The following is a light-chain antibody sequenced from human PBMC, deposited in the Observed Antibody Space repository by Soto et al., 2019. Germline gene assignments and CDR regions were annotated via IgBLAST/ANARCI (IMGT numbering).Light chain of an antibody. V-gene: IGKV3-11*01. CDR3: QQRYNWPIT. J-gene: IGKJ5*01. CDR2: ADS. CDR1: QSVSGY. Sequence: VLTQSKATLSLSPGETATLSFRASQSVSGYMGWYQQKPGQAPRLLIYADSNRATGIPARFSGSGSGTDFTLTISSLEPEDFSVYYWQQRYNWPITFGQGTHLEIK.